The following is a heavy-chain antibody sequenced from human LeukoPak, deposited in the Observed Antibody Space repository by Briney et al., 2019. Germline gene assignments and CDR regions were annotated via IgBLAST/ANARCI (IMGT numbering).Heavy chain of an antibody. V-gene: IGHV4-30-2*01. CDR3: ARDRPMTMVRGAHRGYFDY. Sequence: SETLSLTCAVSAGSISRGGYSCSWIRQPPGKGLQWIGYIYHSGSTYYNPSLKGRVTISVVRSKNQFSLKLSSVTAADTAVYYCARDRPMTMVRGAHRGYFDYWGQGTLVTVSS. CDR1: AGSISRGGYS. D-gene: IGHD3-10*01. CDR2: IYHSGST. J-gene: IGHJ4*02.